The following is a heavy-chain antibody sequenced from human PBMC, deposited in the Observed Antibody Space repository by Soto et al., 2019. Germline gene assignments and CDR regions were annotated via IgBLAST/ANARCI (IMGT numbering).Heavy chain of an antibody. D-gene: IGHD5-12*01. V-gene: IGHV1-69*01. Sequence: GASVKVYCKASGGTFSSYAISWVRQAPGQGLGWMGGIIPIFGTANYAQTFQGRVTITADESTSTAYMELSSLRCGDAAVYYCAGGRNPTSTNDFGNWGEETPGTIAS. CDR2: IIPIFGTA. CDR3: AGGRNPTSTNDFGN. J-gene: IGHJ4*02. CDR1: GGTFSSYA.